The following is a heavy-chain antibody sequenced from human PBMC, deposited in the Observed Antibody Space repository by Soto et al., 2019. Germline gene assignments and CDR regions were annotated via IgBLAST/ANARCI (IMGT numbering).Heavy chain of an antibody. D-gene: IGHD2-15*01. J-gene: IGHJ4*02. CDR2: INSDGSNT. Sequence: EVHLVESGGGLVQPGGSLSLSCAASGFTFSSYWMHWVRQAPGKGLVWVSRINSDGSNTNYADSVKGRFTISRDNATNTLYLQMNSLRADDTAVYYCARVCTGGSCYQFDSWGQGTLVTVSS. CDR3: ARVCTGGSCYQFDS. V-gene: IGHV3-74*01. CDR1: GFTFSSYW.